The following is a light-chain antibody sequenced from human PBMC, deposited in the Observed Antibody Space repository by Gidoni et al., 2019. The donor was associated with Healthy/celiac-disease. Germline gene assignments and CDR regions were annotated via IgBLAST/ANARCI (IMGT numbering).Light chain of an antibody. CDR2: EDN. J-gene: IGLJ3*02. CDR3: QSYDSSNHWV. Sequence: FILTQPHSGSESPVQTVTSPRPRSSRSLATNDVHRYQQRPGSAPTTVIYEDNQRPSGVLDRFSGSIDSSSNSASLTISGLKTEDEADYYCQSYDSSNHWVFGGGTKLTVL. CDR1: SRSLATND. V-gene: IGLV6-57*04.